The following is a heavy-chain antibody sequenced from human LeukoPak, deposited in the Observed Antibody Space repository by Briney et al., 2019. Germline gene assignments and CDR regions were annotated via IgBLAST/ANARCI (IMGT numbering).Heavy chain of an antibody. J-gene: IGHJ4*02. CDR3: VRDFNWAFDY. Sequence: SQTLSLTCALSGDSVSSKSVSWSWIRQSPSRGLEFLGRTRYRSTWNTFYSLSVQGRITINADTSRNQVSLRLNSVTPEDTALYYCVRDFNWAFDYWGQGTLVTVSS. CDR1: GDSVSSKSVS. D-gene: IGHD7-27*01. V-gene: IGHV6-1*01. CDR2: TRYRSTWNT.